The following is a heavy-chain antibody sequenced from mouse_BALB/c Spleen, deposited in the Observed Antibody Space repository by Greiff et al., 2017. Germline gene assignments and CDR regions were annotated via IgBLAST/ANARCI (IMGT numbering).Heavy chain of an antibody. D-gene: IGHD2-4*01. CDR1: GYTFTSYW. CDR2: IDPANGNT. J-gene: IGHJ2*01. V-gene: IGHV14-3*02. Sequence: VQLQQPGAELVKPGASVKLSCKASGYTFTSYWMHWVKQRPGQGLEWIGRIDPANGNTKYDPKFQGKATITADTSSNTAYLQLSSLTSEDTAVYYCARSDYDGGNYFDYWGQGTTLTVSS. CDR3: ARSDYDGGNYFDY.